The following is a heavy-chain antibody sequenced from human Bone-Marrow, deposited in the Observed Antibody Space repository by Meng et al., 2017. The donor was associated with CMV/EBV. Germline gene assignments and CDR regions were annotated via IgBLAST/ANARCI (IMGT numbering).Heavy chain of an antibody. J-gene: IGHJ6*02. Sequence: GGSLRLSCAAAGFTFSSYWMSWVRQAPGKGLEWVANIKQDGSEKYYVDSVKGRFTISRDNAKNSLYLQMNSLRAEDTAVYYCARGPRGVVYYYYYGMDVWGQGTTVTVSS. CDR2: IKQDGSEK. CDR3: ARGPRGVVYYYYYGMDV. D-gene: IGHD2-15*01. CDR1: GFTFSSYW. V-gene: IGHV3-7*04.